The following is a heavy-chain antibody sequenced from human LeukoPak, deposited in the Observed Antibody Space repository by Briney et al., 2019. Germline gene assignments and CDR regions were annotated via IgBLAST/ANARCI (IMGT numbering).Heavy chain of an antibody. J-gene: IGHJ4*02. CDR2: INHSGTT. CDR3: ARDQLGNNY. D-gene: IGHD1-1*01. Sequence: PSETLSLTCAVYGGSFSNYYWSWIRQPPGKGLEWIAEINHSGTTNYNPSLKSRVTISVDTSKNQFSLKLNSVTAADTAVYYCARDQLGNNYWGQGTLVTVSP. V-gene: IGHV4-34*01. CDR1: GGSFSNYY.